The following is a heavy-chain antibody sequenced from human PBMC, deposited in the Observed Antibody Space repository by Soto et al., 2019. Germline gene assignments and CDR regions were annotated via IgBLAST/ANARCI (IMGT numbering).Heavy chain of an antibody. Sequence: PGGSLRLSCAASGFTFSNYGMHWVRQAPGKGLEWVAVIWYDGNNKYYADSVKGRFTISRDNSNNTLYVQMTSLRAEDTAVYYCARGLHSLFDYWGQGTLATVSS. D-gene: IGHD2-21*01. V-gene: IGHV3-33*01. CDR3: ARGLHSLFDY. CDR1: GFTFSNYG. CDR2: IWYDGNNK. J-gene: IGHJ4*02.